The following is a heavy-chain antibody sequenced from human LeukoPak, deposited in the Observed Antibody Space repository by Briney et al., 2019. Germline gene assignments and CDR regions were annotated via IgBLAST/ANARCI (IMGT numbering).Heavy chain of an antibody. J-gene: IGHJ5*02. CDR2: IRYDGSNK. V-gene: IGHV3-30*02. CDR1: GFTFSSYG. CDR3: AKQGSNGYSWFDP. Sequence: GGPLRLSCAASGFTFSSYGMHWVRQVPGKGLEWVAFIRYDGSNKYYADSVKGLFTISRDNSKNTLYLQMNSLRPEDTGVYYCAKQGSNGYSWFDPWGQGTLVTVSS. D-gene: IGHD3-22*01.